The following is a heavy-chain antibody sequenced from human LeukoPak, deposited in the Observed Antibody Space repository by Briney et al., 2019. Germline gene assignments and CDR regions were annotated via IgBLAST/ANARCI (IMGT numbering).Heavy chain of an antibody. CDR3: AKDKDNWNDYYYGIDV. V-gene: IGHV3-30*18. CDR2: ISYDGSKN. J-gene: IGHJ6*04. Sequence: GGSLRLACAPSGFTFSSYGMDWVRQPPGKGREWVAVISYDGSKNNYAASVKGRFTISRDNSKNTLYLQMNSLRAEDTAVYYCAKDKDNWNDYYYGIDVWGKGTTVTVSS. D-gene: IGHD1-1*01. CDR1: GFTFSSYG.